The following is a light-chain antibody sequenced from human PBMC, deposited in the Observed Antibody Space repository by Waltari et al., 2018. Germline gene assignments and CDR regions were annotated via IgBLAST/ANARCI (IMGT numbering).Light chain of an antibody. CDR1: SSDVGGYNY. Sequence: QSALTQPASVSGSPGQSVTISCTGTSSDVGGYNYVSWYQQHPGKAPKLMVFYVSYRPSGVFDRFSGSKSGNTASLTISGLQAEDEADYYGSSYIGSSTLELFGGGTSLTVL. CDR3: SSYIGSSTLEL. CDR2: YVS. J-gene: IGLJ2*01. V-gene: IGLV2-14*03.